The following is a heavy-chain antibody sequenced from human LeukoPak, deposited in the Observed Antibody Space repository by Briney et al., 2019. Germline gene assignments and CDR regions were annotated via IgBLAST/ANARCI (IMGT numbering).Heavy chain of an antibody. CDR2: IGTYGGDT. V-gene: IGHV1-18*01. CDR1: TSR. CDR3: ARSAGYCSSTSCYSSDY. Sequence: GASVKVSCKATSRISWVRQAPGQGLEWMGWIGTYGGDTYYAQKFQGRVTMTRDTSTSTVYMELSSLRSEDTAVYYCARSAGYCSSTSCYSSDYWGQGTLVTVSS. J-gene: IGHJ4*02. D-gene: IGHD2-2*02.